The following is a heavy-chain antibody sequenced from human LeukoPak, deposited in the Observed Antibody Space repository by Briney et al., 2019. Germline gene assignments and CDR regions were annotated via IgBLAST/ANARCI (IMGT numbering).Heavy chain of an antibody. CDR3: ARRYYDSSGSEAFDY. CDR1: GYTFTGYY. J-gene: IGHJ4*02. Sequence: ASMKVSCKASGYTFTGYYMHWVRQAPGQGLEWMGRINPNSGGTNYAQKFQGRVTMTRDTSISTAYMELSRLRSDDTAVYYCARRYYDSSGSEAFDYWGQGTLVTVSS. CDR2: INPNSGGT. V-gene: IGHV1-2*06. D-gene: IGHD3-22*01.